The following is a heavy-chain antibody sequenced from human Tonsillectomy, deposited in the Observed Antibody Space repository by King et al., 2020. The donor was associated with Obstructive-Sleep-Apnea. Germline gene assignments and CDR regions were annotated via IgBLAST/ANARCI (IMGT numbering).Heavy chain of an antibody. D-gene: IGHD4-17*01. V-gene: IGHV3-30*04. J-gene: IGHJ4*02. CDR3: ARENYGDHYFDY. Sequence: QLVQSGGGVVQPGTSLRLPCAASGFTFRCYAMHWGRQAPGKGLECGAVILYDGSKIYYADSVKGRFTSSRDNSKNTLYLQMDSLKPEDTAVYSCARENYGDHYFDYWGLGTLVTVSS. CDR1: GFTFRCYA. CDR2: ILYDGSKI.